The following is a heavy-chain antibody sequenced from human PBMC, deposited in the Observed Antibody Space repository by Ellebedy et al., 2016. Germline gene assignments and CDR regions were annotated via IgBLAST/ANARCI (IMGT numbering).Heavy chain of an antibody. CDR1: GFTFSSYA. V-gene: IGHV3-23*01. D-gene: IGHD1-26*01. J-gene: IGHJ4*02. CDR3: ATTGVGATGNY. Sequence: GGSLRLSXAASGFTFSSYAMSWVRQAPGKGLEWVSAISGSGGSTYYADSVKGRFTISRDNSKNTLYLQMNSLRAEDTAVYYCATTGVGATGNYWGQGTLVTVSS. CDR2: ISGSGGST.